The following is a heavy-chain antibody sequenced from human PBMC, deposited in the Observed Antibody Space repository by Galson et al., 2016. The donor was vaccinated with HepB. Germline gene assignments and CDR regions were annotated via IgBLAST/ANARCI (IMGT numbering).Heavy chain of an antibody. V-gene: IGHV5-51*01. J-gene: IGHJ4*02. Sequence: QSGAEVKAPGEFLKISCQGSGYRFHTHWIAWVRQMPGKGLEWMGMVFPNDASTRYSPSLQGQVTISADTSLSVAYLQWSSLRASDSAMYYCARQTSEGSFDYWGQGTLVSVSS. CDR2: VFPNDAST. D-gene: IGHD3-10*01. CDR1: GYRFHTHW. CDR3: ARQTSEGSFDY.